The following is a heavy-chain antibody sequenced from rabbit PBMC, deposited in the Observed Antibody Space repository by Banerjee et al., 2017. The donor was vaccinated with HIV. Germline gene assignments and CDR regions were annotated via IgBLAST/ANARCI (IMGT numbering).Heavy chain of an antibody. Sequence: QEQLEESGGDLVKPEGSLTLTCTASGFSFSNIYYMCWVRQAPGKGLEWIGCINTGSRNAYYASWVISRFTISRTSSTTVTLQMTSLTAADTATYFCAREPGYSGWDLWGQGTLVTVS. J-gene: IGHJ4*01. V-gene: IGHV1S45*01. CDR3: AREPGYSGWDL. D-gene: IGHD4-1*01. CDR1: GFSFSNIYY. CDR2: INTGSRNA.